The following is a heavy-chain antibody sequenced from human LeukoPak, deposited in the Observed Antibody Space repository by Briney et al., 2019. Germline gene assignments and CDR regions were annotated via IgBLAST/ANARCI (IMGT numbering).Heavy chain of an antibody. CDR2: IYYSGST. CDR1: GGSISSSSYY. J-gene: IGHJ3*02. V-gene: IGHV4-61*05. CDR3: AGSVSPVKIFGVAAAFDI. D-gene: IGHD3-3*01. Sequence: PSETLSLTCTVSGGSISSSSYYWGWIRQPPGKGLEWIGYIYYSGSTNYNPSLKSRVTISVDTSKNQFSLKLSSVTAANTAVYYCAGSVSPVKIFGVAAAFDIWGQGTMVTVSS.